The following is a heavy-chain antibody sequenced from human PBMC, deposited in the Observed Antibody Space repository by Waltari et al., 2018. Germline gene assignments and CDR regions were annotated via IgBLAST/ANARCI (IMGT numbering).Heavy chain of an antibody. V-gene: IGHV3-53*03. CDR1: GFTVNSNY. D-gene: IGHD2-15*01. Sequence: EVQLVESGGDLIQPGGSLRLSCAASGFTVNSNYINWVRQSPGKGLEGVSVVYGTGNTDYADSVKGRFTTARDNSKNTVYLQMDSLRVEDTAMYYCARRLVVAGTLDVFDLWGQGTRVIVSS. CDR3: ARRLVVAGTLDVFDL. CDR2: VYGTGNT. J-gene: IGHJ3*01.